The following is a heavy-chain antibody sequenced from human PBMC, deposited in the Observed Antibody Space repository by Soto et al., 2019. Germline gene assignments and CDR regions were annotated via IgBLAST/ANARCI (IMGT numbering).Heavy chain of an antibody. Sequence: SETLSLTCTVSGGSISSGDYYWSWIRQPPGKGLEWIGYIYYSGSTYYNPSLKSRVTISVDTSKNQFSLKLSSVTAADTAVYYCARLTVTTGGYGMDVWGQGTTVTVS. J-gene: IGHJ6*02. CDR1: GGSISSGDYY. D-gene: IGHD4-4*01. V-gene: IGHV4-30-4*01. CDR2: IYYSGST. CDR3: ARLTVTTGGYGMDV.